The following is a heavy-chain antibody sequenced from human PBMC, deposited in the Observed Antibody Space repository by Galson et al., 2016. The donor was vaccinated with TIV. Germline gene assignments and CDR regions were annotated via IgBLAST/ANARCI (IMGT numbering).Heavy chain of an antibody. CDR1: GRALSSYL. J-gene: IGHJ6*01. V-gene: IGHV4-59*01. D-gene: IGHD2-8*01. Sequence: SETLSLTCSVSGRALSSYLWTWIRQPPGKGLEWIGHMSLVGTPNYNPSLKGRVSMSLDMSANKFSLNLNSVTPADTAVYYCAGDLPNVRDEYAMDVWGQGTTVTV. CDR3: AGDLPNVRDEYAMDV. CDR2: MSLVGTP.